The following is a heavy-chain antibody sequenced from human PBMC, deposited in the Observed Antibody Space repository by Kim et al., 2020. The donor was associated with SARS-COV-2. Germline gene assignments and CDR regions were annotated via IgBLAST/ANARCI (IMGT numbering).Heavy chain of an antibody. D-gene: IGHD5-18*01. CDR2: A. CDR3: ASGYSYLTFDY. J-gene: IGHJ4*02. Sequence: ANYAQKFQGRVTITADESTSTAYMELSSLRSEDTAVYYCASGYSYLTFDYWGQGTLVTVSS. V-gene: IGHV1-69*01.